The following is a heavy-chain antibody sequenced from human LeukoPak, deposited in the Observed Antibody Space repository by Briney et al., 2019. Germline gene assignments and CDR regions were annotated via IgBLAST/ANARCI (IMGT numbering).Heavy chain of an antibody. Sequence: GGSLRLSCAASGFTFSSYGMHWVRQAPGKGLEWVALIWYDDNNKYYADSVKGRFIISRDNSKDTLFLQMNSPRVEDTAVYYCARRIAAAGFDYWGQGTLVTVSS. CDR1: GFTFSSYG. CDR3: ARRIAAAGFDY. V-gene: IGHV3-33*01. D-gene: IGHD6-13*01. CDR2: IWYDDNNK. J-gene: IGHJ4*02.